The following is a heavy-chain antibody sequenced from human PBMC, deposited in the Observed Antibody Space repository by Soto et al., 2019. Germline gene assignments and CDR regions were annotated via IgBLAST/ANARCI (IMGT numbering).Heavy chain of an antibody. J-gene: IGHJ6*02. CDR3: ARGDSTDCSNGVCSFFYNHDMDV. CDR2: INPKSGGT. V-gene: IGHV1-2*04. Sequence: ASVKVSCKASGYSFTDYHIHWVRQAPGQGLEWLGRINPKSGGTSTAQKFQGWVTMTTDTSISTASMELTRLTSDDTAIYYCARGDSTDCSNGVCSFFYNHDMDVWGQATTLTLSS. CDR1: GYSFTDYH. D-gene: IGHD2-8*01.